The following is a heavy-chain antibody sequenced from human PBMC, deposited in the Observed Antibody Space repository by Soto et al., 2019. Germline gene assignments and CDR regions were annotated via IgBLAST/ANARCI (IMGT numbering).Heavy chain of an antibody. Sequence: QITLKESGPTLVKPTQTLTLTCTFSGFSLSADGVGVGWIRQPPGKAPEWLALIYWDDDKRYRPSLKSRLTTTKDTSKNQVVLTMTNMDPVDTATYYCAHAYGGTSWPNDAFDVWGQGTVVTVSS. V-gene: IGHV2-5*02. CDR2: IYWDDDK. CDR1: GFSLSADGVG. D-gene: IGHD2-2*01. J-gene: IGHJ3*01. CDR3: AHAYGGTSWPNDAFDV.